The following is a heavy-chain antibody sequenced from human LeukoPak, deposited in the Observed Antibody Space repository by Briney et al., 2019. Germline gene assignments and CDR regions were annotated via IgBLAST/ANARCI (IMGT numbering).Heavy chain of an antibody. D-gene: IGHD3-16*02. CDR1: GFTFSSYA. V-gene: IGHV3-23*01. J-gene: IGHJ4*02. Sequence: GGSLRLSCAASGFTFSSYAMSWVRQAPGKGLEWVSSISGSGGSTYYADSVKGRFTISRDNSKNTLYLQMNSLRAEDTAVYYCARDYDDYVWGSNHFWGQGTLVTVSS. CDR3: ARDYDDYVWGSNHF. CDR2: ISGSGGST.